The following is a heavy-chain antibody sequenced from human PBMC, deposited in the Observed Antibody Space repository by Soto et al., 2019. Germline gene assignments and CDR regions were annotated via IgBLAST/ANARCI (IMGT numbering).Heavy chain of an antibody. CDR3: ARPSIVLVPAARGGFDS. J-gene: IGHJ4*02. Sequence: QVQLVDSGGGVVQPGRSLRLSCAASGFTFSSYAMHWVRQAPGKGLEWVAVISYDGSDKYYADSVKGRFTISRDNSKNTLYLQMNSLRAEDTALYYCARPSIVLVPAARGGFDSWGQGTLVTVSS. CDR1: GFTFSSYA. V-gene: IGHV3-30-3*01. D-gene: IGHD2-2*01. CDR2: ISYDGSDK.